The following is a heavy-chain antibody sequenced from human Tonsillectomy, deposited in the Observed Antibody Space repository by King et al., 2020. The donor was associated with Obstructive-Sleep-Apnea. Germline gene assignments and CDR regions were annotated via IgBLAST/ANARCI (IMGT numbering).Heavy chain of an antibody. D-gene: IGHD1-26*01. CDR2: IKNKDNKYTT. CDR3: AKDLGSPIVGTQ. V-gene: IGHV3-72*01. Sequence: EVQLVESGGGLVQTGGSLRLSCAASGFTFSEHYMDWVRQAPGKGPEWVGRIKNKDNKYTTEYAASVKGRFPISRDDSQNSLYLQMNSLRTEDTAVYYCAKDLGSPIVGTQWGQGTPVTV. CDR1: GFTFSEHY. J-gene: IGHJ4*02.